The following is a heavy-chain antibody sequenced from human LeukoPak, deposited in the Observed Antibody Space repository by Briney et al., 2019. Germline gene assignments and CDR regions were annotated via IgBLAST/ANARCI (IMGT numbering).Heavy chain of an antibody. CDR2: INHSGST. CDR1: GGSFSGYY. D-gene: IGHD3-22*01. V-gene: IGHV4-34*01. Sequence: SETLSLTCAVYGGSFSGYYWSWIRQPPGKGLEWIGEINHSGSTNYNPSLKGRVTISVDKSKNQFSLKLSSVTAADTAVYYCARGVSAYDSSGYLYYFDYWGQGTLVTVSS. CDR3: ARGVSAYDSSGYLYYFDY. J-gene: IGHJ4*02.